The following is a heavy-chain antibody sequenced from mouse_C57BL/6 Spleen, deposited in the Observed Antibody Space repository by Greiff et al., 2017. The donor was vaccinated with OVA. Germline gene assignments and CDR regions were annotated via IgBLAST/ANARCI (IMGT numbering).Heavy chain of an antibody. J-gene: IGHJ4*01. CDR1: GYTFTSYW. V-gene: IGHV1-72*01. Sequence: QVQLQQPGAELVKPGASVKLSCKASGYTFTSYWMHWVKQRPGRGLEWIGRIAPNSGGTKYNEKFKSKAPLTVDKPSSTAYMQLSSLTSEGSAVYYCARGGDGYAMDYWGQGTSVTVSS. CDR2: IAPNSGGT. CDR3: ARGGDGYAMDY. D-gene: IGHD2-3*01.